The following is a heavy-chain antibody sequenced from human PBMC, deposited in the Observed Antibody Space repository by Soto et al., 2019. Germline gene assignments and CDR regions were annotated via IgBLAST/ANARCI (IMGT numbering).Heavy chain of an antibody. CDR3: AISLCSGGSCYQLDY. CDR2: ISAYNGNT. D-gene: IGHD2-15*01. V-gene: IGHV1-18*01. J-gene: IGHJ4*02. CDR1: GYTFTSYG. Sequence: GASVKVSCKASGYTFTSYGISWVRQAPGQGLEWMGWISAYNGNTNYAQKLQGRVTMTTDTSTSTAYMELRSLRSEDTAVYYCAISLCSGGSCYQLDYWGQGTLVTVSS.